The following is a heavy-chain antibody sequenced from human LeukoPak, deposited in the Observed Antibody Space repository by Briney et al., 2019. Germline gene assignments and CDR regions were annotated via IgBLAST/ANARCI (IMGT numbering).Heavy chain of an antibody. CDR1: GYRLTSHW. Sequence: GESLKISCKGAGYRLTSHWIGWVRQMPGKGLEWMGIIYPAYSDTRYSPSFQGRVIISADKSINTAYLQWSSLKASDTAVYYCASGYSTSWYVFWGQGTLVTVSS. V-gene: IGHV5-51*01. J-gene: IGHJ4*02. CDR2: IYPAYSDT. CDR3: ASGYSTSWYVF. D-gene: IGHD6-13*01.